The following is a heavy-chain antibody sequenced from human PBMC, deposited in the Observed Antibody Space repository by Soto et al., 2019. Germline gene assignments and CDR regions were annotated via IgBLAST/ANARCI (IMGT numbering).Heavy chain of an antibody. Sequence: GGSLRLSCAASGFTFSSYAMTWVRQAPGKGLEWVSVISGSGGSTCFADSVKGRFTISRDNSKNTLYLQMNSLRAEDTAVYYCAKDLLEWLLRQRGDFGYWGQGTLVTVSS. CDR1: GFTFSSYA. V-gene: IGHV3-23*01. CDR2: ISGSGGST. D-gene: IGHD3-3*01. J-gene: IGHJ4*02. CDR3: AKDLLEWLLRQRGDFGY.